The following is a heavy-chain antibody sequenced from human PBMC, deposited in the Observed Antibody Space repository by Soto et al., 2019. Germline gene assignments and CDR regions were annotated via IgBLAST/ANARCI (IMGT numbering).Heavy chain of an antibody. Sequence: EVQLLESGGGLVQPGGSLRLSCAASGFTFSSYAMSWVRQAPGKGLEWVSAISGSGGSTYYADSVKGRFTISRDNSKNTPYLQMSSLRAEDTAVYYCAKEVDYYGSGSYFDYWGQGTLVTVSS. J-gene: IGHJ4*02. CDR3: AKEVDYYGSGSYFDY. D-gene: IGHD3-10*01. V-gene: IGHV3-23*01. CDR1: GFTFSSYA. CDR2: ISGSGGST.